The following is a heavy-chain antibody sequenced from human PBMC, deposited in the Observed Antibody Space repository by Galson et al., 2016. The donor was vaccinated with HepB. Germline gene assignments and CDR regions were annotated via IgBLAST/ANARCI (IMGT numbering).Heavy chain of an antibody. CDR2: IVIGGTT. V-gene: IGHV3-23*01. CDR3: ARLSWQWLVPIFDY. CDR1: GFTFNNYA. J-gene: IGHJ4*02. Sequence: SLRLSCAAFGFTFNNYAMTWVRQGPGKGLEWVSSIVIGGTTHYTESVKGRFTISRDNSKNTLYLQMNSLRAEDTAVYYCARLSWQWLVPIFDYWGQGTLVTVSS. D-gene: IGHD6-19*01.